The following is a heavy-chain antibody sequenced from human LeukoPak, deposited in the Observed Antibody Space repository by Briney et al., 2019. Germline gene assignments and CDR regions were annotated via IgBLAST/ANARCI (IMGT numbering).Heavy chain of an antibody. CDR2: IVGGSSKT. CDR3: AKQPYNYYYLDV. D-gene: IGHD2-21*01. V-gene: IGHV3-23*01. J-gene: IGHJ6*03. Sequence: GGSLRLSCAISGLTFHDYAMTWVRQAPGKGLEWVSTIVGGSSKTYYADSVKGRFTISRDNSNYMLFLHMNNLRAEDTAIYYCAKQPYNYYYLDVWGKGTTVTVSS. CDR1: GLTFHDYA.